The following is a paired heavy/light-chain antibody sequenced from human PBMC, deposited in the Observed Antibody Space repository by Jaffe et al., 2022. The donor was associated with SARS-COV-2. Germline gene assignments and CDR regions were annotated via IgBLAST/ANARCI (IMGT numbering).Heavy chain of an antibody. CDR3: WASAVVALDY. J-gene: IGHJ4*02. CDR2: ISNSGSDI. CDR1: GFKFSDYY. V-gene: IGHV3-11*01. D-gene: IGHD2-15*01. Sequence: QVHLVESGGGLVKPGGSLRLSCAASGFKFSDYYMGWIRQAPGKGLEWVSYISNSGSDIWYADSVNGRFTISRDNGKNSLHLQMDSLRVEDTAVYFCWASAVVALDYWGQGIPVTVSS.
Light chain of an antibody. J-gene: IGKJ1*01. CDR2: KVS. Sequence: DVMMTQSPLSLPVTLGQPASISCRSSQSLVSGDGNTHLSWYQQRPGQSPRRLIYKVSNRDSGVPDRFSGSGSGTDFTLEVSRVEAEDVGVYYCMQGTHWPRTFGQGTKVEIK. V-gene: IGKV2-30*01. CDR1: QSLVSGDGNTH. CDR3: MQGTHWPRT.